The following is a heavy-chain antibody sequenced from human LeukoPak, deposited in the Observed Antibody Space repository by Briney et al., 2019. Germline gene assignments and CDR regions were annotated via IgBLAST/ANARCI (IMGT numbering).Heavy chain of an antibody. J-gene: IGHJ4*02. CDR2: IYYSGST. Sequence: SETLSLTCTVSGGSISSYYWSWIRQPPGKGLEWIGYIYYSGSTNYNPSLKSRVTISVDTSKNQFSLKLSSVTAADTAVYYCARVYDSSGYSLGPFDYWGQGTLVTVSS. D-gene: IGHD3-22*01. V-gene: IGHV4-59*01. CDR3: ARVYDSSGYSLGPFDY. CDR1: GGSISSYY.